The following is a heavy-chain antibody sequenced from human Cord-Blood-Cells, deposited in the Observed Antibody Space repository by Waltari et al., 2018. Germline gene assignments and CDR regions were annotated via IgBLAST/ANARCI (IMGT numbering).Heavy chain of an antibody. CDR3: ASTYYDFWSGYYDAFDI. D-gene: IGHD3-3*01. CDR2: INHSVST. CDR1: GGSIRSGGYS. J-gene: IGHJ3*02. Sequence: QLQLQESGSGLVKPSQTLSLTCAVSGGSIRSGGYSWGSIRQPPGKGLEWIGYINHSVSTYYSPSLKSRVTISVDRSKNQFSLKLSSVTAAVTAVYYCASTYYDFWSGYYDAFDIWGQGTMVTVSS. V-gene: IGHV4-30-2*01.